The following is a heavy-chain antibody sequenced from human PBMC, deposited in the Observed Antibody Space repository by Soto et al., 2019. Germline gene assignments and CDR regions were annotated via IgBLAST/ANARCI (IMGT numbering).Heavy chain of an antibody. CDR3: AKGPQRFPDYGEFADYSYGMDV. J-gene: IGHJ6*02. D-gene: IGHD4-17*01. CDR1: GFTFSAFG. Sequence: QMQLFQSGCGVIQPGTSLSLSCKGSGFTFSAFGIHWVRQAPGKGLEWVAISSYGGNVKYYADSVQGRFTVSRDIYRDTVYLHMNILREEDTAVYYCAKGPQRFPDYGEFADYSYGMDVWGQGTTVTVSS. V-gene: IGHV3-30*18. CDR2: SSYGGNVK.